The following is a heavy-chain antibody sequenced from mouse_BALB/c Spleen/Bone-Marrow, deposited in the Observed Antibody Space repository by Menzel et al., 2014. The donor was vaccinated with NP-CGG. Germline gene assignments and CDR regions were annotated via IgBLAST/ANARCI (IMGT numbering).Heavy chain of an antibody. CDR3: ARYYDAMDY. J-gene: IGHJ4*01. V-gene: IGHV1-87*01. Sequence: VQLVESGAELARPGASVKLSCKASGYTFTSYWMQWVKQRPGQGLEWIGAIYPGDGDTRYTQKFKGKATLTADKSSSTAYMQLSSLASEDSAVYYCARYYDAMDYWGQGTSVTVSS. CDR2: IYPGDGDT. CDR1: GYTFTSYW.